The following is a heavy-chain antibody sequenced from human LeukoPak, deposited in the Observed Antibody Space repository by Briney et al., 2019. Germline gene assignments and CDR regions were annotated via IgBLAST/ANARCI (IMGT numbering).Heavy chain of an antibody. CDR3: LASLRTPGAFDI. D-gene: IGHD1/OR15-1a*01. J-gene: IGHJ3*02. Sequence: GGSLRLSCAASGFTFTNTWMSWVRQAPGKGLEWVGRLKSKAAGGTTDYPTPVKGRFTISGDDLKNTLYLQMDSLKTEDTAVYYCLASLRTPGAFDIWGQGTVVTVSS. CDR2: LKSKAAGGTT. CDR1: GFTFTNTW. V-gene: IGHV3-15*01.